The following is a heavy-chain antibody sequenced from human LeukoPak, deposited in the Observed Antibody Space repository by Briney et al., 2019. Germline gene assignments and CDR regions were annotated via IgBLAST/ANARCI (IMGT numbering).Heavy chain of an antibody. CDR1: GFTFTNYA. CDR2: ISGSGSTI. D-gene: IGHD5-18*01. V-gene: IGHV3-23*01. CDR3: ARVRSGYSHENYFDY. Sequence: GGSLRLSCAASGFTFTNYAMSWVRQAPGKGLEWVSAISGSGSTIYYADSVKGRFTISRDNAKDSLYLQMNSLRAEDTAVYYCARVRSGYSHENYFDYWGQGTLVTVSS. J-gene: IGHJ4*02.